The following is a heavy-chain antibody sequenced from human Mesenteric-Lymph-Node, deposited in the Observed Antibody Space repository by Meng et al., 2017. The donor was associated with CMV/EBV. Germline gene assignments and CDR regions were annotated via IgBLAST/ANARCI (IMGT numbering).Heavy chain of an antibody. CDR2: IRSKAYGGTT. CDR1: GFTFGDYA. J-gene: IGHJ6*02. D-gene: IGHD2-2*01. V-gene: IGHV3-49*04. CDR3: TRACTSCPSYYYYGMDV. Sequence: GGSLRLSCTASGFTFGDYAMSWVRQAPGKGLEWVGFIRSKAYGGTTEYAASVKGRFTISRDDSKSIAYLQMNSLKTEDTAVYYCTRACTSCPSYYYYGMDVWGQGTTVTVSS.